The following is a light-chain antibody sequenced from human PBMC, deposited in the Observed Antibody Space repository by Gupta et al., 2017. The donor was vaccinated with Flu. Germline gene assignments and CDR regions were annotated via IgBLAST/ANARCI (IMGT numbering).Light chain of an antibody. J-gene: IGKJ2*01. CDR3: QQRDSTPYT. Sequence: DIQMTQSPSSLSASVGDRVTITCRASQAISNYLNWYQQKPGKAPNLLIYATSSLQSGVPSRFSGSGSGTDFTLTISRLQPEDFATYYCQQRDSTPYTFGQGTRMEIK. V-gene: IGKV1-39*01. CDR1: QAISNY. CDR2: ATS.